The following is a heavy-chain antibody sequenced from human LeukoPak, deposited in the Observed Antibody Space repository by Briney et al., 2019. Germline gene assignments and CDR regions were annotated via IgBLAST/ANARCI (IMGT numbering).Heavy chain of an antibody. CDR1: GYTLTELS. CDR3: ATNWGALLDSVGVGFDY. CDR2: FDPEDGET. V-gene: IGHV1-24*01. Sequence: ASVKVSCKVSGYTLTELSMHWVRPAPGKGLEWMGGFDPEDGETIYAQKFQGRVTMTEDTSTDTAYMELSSLRSEDTAVYYCATNWGALLDSVGVGFDYWGQGTLVTVSS. D-gene: IGHD7-27*01. J-gene: IGHJ4*02.